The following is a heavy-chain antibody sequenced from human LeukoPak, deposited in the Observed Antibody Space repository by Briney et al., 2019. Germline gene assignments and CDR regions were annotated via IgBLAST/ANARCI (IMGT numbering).Heavy chain of an antibody. Sequence: GASVTVSCTTSGYTFTSDGISWVRQAPGQGLEWMGGIIPIFGTANYAQKFQGRVTITADESTSTAYMELSSLRSEDTAVYYCARDLGRSSGWYGYWGQGTLVTVSS. J-gene: IGHJ4*02. V-gene: IGHV1-69*13. D-gene: IGHD6-19*01. CDR3: ARDLGRSSGWYGY. CDR1: GYTFTSDG. CDR2: IIPIFGTA.